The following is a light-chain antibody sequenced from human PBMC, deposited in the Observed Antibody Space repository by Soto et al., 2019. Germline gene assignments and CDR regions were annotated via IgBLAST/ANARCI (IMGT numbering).Light chain of an antibody. Sequence: DIVMTQSPDSLAVSLGERATINCKSSQSVLYSSNNKNYLAWYQQKPGQPPRLLIYWTSTRASGVPDRFSGSGSGTDFTLTISSLQAEDVAIYYCQQHYNTPPTFGKGTKVEIK. V-gene: IGKV4-1*01. CDR3: QQHYNTPPT. J-gene: IGKJ1*01. CDR1: QSVLYSSNNKNY. CDR2: WTS.